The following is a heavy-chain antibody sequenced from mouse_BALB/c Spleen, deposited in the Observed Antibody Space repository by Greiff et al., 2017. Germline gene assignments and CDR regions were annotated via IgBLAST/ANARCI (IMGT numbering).Heavy chain of an antibody. J-gene: IGHJ3*01. D-gene: IGHD1-2*01. CDR1: GFTFTDYY. CDR3: ARDEGNSLLRLYSSWFAY. CDR2: IRNKANGYTT. Sequence: EVKVVESGGGLVQPGGSLRLSCATSGFTFTDYYMSWVRQPPGKALEWLGFIRNKANGYTTEYSASVKGRFTISRDNSQSILYLQMNTLRAEDSATYYCARDEGNSLLRLYSSWFAYWGQGTLVTVSA. V-gene: IGHV7-3*02.